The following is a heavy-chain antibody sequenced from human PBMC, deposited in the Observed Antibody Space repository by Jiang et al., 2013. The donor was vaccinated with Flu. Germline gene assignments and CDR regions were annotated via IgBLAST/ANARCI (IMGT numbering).Heavy chain of an antibody. J-gene: IGHJ4*02. Sequence: QLLESGGGLVKPGGSLRLSCAASGFTFSSYSMNWVRQAPGKGLEWVSSISSSSSYIYYADSVKGRFTISRDNAKNSLYLQMNSLRAEDTAVYYCARDHTMIRGVIIPGCFDYWGQGILVTVSS. CDR1: GFTFSSYS. CDR2: ISSSSSYI. CDR3: ARDHTMIRGVIIPGCFDY. D-gene: IGHD3-10*01. V-gene: IGHV3-21*01.